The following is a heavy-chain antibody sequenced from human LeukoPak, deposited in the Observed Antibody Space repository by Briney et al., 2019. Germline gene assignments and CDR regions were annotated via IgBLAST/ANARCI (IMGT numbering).Heavy chain of an antibody. CDR1: GFTFGGYG. D-gene: IGHD1-14*01. CDR3: ARYNNDHFDY. CDR2: IAYDGSRA. Sequence: GGSLRLSCAGSGFTFGGYGMHWFRQTPGKGLEWVAVIAYDGSRAFYADSVKGRFTISRDNSKSTMSVQMDDLRAEDTAVYYCARYNNDHFDYWGQGTLVTVSS. V-gene: IGHV3-33*01. J-gene: IGHJ4*02.